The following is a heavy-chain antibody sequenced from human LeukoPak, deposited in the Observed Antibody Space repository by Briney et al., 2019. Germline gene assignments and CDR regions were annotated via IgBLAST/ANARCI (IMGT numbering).Heavy chain of an antibody. Sequence: PGGSLRLSCAASGFTFSSYAMHWVRQAPGKGLEYVSAISSNGGSTYYANSVKGRITISRDNSKNTLYLQMGSLRAEDMAVYYCARPPSRQLVYYMDVWGKGTTVTVSS. CDR2: ISSNGGST. CDR1: GFTFSSYA. D-gene: IGHD6-6*01. J-gene: IGHJ6*03. V-gene: IGHV3-64*01. CDR3: ARPPSRQLVYYMDV.